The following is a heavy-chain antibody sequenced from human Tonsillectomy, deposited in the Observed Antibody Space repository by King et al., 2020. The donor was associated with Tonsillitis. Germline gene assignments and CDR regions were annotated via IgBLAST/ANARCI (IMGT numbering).Heavy chain of an antibody. Sequence: VQLVESGGGLVQPGGSLRLSCAASGFTFSSYWMSWVRQAPGKGLEWVANIKQDGSEKYYVDSVKGRFTISRDNAKNSLYLQMNRLRAEDTAVYYCARGGSGVATICDYWGQGTLVTVSS. CDR1: GFTFSSYW. D-gene: IGHD5-12*01. V-gene: IGHV3-7*03. J-gene: IGHJ4*02. CDR3: ARGGSGVATICDY. CDR2: IKQDGSEK.